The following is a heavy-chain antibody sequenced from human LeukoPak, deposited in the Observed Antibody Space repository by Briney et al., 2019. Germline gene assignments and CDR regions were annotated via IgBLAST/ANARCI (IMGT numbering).Heavy chain of an antibody. J-gene: IGHJ6*02. CDR3: AKRFMDGNYGLGWGYYYYYGMDV. V-gene: IGHV3-23*01. CDR2: FSGRGGRT. Sequence: GGSLRLPCAASGFTFSSYGMSWVRQAPGKGLEWVSTFSGRGGRTDYADSVKGRFTISRDNSQNRLYLQMNSLRAEDTAVYYCAKRFMDGNYGLGWGYYYYYGMDVWGQGTTVTVSS. CDR1: GFTFSSYG. D-gene: IGHD4-17*01.